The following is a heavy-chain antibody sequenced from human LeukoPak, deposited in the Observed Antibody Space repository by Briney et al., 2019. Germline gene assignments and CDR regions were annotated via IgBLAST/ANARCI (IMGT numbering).Heavy chain of an antibody. V-gene: IGHV1-46*01. Sequence: ASVKVSCKASGYTFTNYYMHWVRQAPGQGLEWMGIINPSGGSTSYAQKLQGRGTMTTDTSTSTAYMELRSLRSDDTAVYYCARDHFSWYYGSGSYYNHDYWGQGTLVTVSS. CDR2: INPSGGST. CDR1: GYTFTNYY. D-gene: IGHD3-10*01. CDR3: ARDHFSWYYGSGSYYNHDY. J-gene: IGHJ4*02.